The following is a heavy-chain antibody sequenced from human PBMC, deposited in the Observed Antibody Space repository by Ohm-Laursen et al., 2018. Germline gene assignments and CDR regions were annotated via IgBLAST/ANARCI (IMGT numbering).Heavy chain of an antibody. V-gene: IGHV3-72*01. CDR2: TRNKANSYTT. CDR1: GFTFSSYA. Sequence: SLRLSCTASGFTFSSYAMSWVRQAPGKGLEWVGRTRNKANSYTTEYAASVKGRFTISRDDSKNSLYLQMNSLRAEDTAVYYCASAYYYDSSGHHYYYYGMDVWGQGTTATVSS. CDR3: ASAYYYDSSGHHYYYYGMDV. J-gene: IGHJ6*02. D-gene: IGHD3-22*01.